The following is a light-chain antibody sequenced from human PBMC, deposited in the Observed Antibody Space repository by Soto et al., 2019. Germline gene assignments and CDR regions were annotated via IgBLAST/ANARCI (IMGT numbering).Light chain of an antibody. V-gene: IGKV3-15*01. Sequence: EIVMTQSPATLSVSPGERATLSCRASQSVSSNLAWYQQKPGQAPRLLIYGASTRATGIPARFSGSGSGTEVTLTISSLQSADFAVYYCQQYNNWPRITFGPGTKVYIK. CDR2: GAS. CDR3: QQYNNWPRIT. CDR1: QSVSSN. J-gene: IGKJ3*01.